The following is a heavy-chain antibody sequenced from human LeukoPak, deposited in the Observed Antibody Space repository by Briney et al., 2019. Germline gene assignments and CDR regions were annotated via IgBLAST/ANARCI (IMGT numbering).Heavy chain of an antibody. CDR1: GFTVSCNY. D-gene: IGHD1-26*01. V-gene: IGHV3-53*05. Sequence: GGSLRLSCAASGFTVSCNYMSWVRQAPGKGLEWVSIIYSGGNTYYADSVKGRFTISRDNSKNTLYLQMDGVRAEDTAVYYCAKGPVSGTRSPFDYWGQGTPVTVSS. CDR2: IYSGGNT. CDR3: AKGPVSGTRSPFDY. J-gene: IGHJ4*02.